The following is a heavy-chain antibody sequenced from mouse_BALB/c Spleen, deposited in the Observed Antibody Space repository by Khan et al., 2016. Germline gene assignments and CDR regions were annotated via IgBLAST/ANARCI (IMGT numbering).Heavy chain of an antibody. V-gene: IGHV1S34*01. Sequence: LVKTGASVKISCKAAGYSFTGYYMHWVKQSHGKSLEWIGYITCYNGATSYNQKFKGKATFTVDTSSSTAYMQFNSLTSEDSAVXYCASVGDSYRYTFYAMDYWGQGTSVTVSS. J-gene: IGHJ4*01. CDR1: GYSFTGYY. CDR2: ITCYNGAT. D-gene: IGHD2-14*01. CDR3: ASVGDSYRYTFYAMDY.